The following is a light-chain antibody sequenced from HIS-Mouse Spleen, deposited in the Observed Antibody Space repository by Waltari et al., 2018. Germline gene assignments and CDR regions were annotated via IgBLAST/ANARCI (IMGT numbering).Light chain of an antibody. CDR1: QSVSSY. J-gene: IGKJ1*01. Sequence: EIVLTQSPATLSLSPGARATLPCRASQSVSSYLAWDQQKPGQAPRLLIYDASNRATGIPARFSGSGSGTDFTLTISSLEPEDFAVYYCQQRSNWWTFGQGTKVEIK. V-gene: IGKV3-11*01. CDR3: QQRSNWWT. CDR2: DAS.